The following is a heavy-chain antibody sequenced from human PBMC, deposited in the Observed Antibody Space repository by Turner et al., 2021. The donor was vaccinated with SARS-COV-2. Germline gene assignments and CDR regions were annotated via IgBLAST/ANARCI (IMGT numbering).Heavy chain of an antibody. J-gene: IGHJ6*02. CDR1: GGTSGSYA. V-gene: IGHV1-69*10. D-gene: IGHD2-2*01. CDR3: SGDKMLAAMPTSGIDV. CDR2: IIPILGIA. Sequence: VQLVQSGDVVKKPGASVKVSCKASGGTSGSYALNWVRQGPGQGLEWRGGIIPILGIANHAQKCQGRVTITADKSTSTAYMVLSSRISEDTTVYYCSGDKMLAAMPTSGIDVWGQGTTVTVSS.